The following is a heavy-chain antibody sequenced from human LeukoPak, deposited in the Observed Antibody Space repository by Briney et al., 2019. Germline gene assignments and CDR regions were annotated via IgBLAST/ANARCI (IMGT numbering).Heavy chain of an antibody. V-gene: IGHV3-9*01. CDR3: AKDDSATVTTGFFDH. Sequence: PGGSLRLSCAASGFTFDDYAMHWVRQAPGKDLEWVSGISWNSGSIGYADSVKGRFTISRDNAKNSLYLQMNSLRAEDTALYYCAKDDSATVTTGFFDHWGQGTLVTVSS. CDR1: GFTFDDYA. J-gene: IGHJ4*02. D-gene: IGHD4-11*01. CDR2: ISWNSGSI.